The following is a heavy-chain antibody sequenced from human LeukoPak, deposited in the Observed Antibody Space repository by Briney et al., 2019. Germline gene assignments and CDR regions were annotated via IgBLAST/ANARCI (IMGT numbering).Heavy chain of an antibody. CDR1: GGTFSSYA. CDR3: AREPSRGPAAISNP. Sequence: ASVEVSCKASGGTFSSYAISWVRQAPGQGLEWMGGIIPIFGTANYAQKFQGRVTITADESTSTAYMELSSLRSEDTAVYYCAREPSRGPAAISNPWGQGTLVTVSS. CDR2: IIPIFGTA. D-gene: IGHD2-2*02. V-gene: IGHV1-69*13. J-gene: IGHJ5*02.